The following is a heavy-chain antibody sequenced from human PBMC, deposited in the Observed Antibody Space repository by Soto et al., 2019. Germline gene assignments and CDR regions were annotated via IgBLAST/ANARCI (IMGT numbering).Heavy chain of an antibody. Sequence: SETLSLTCTGSGGSISSYYWSWIRQPPGKGLEWIGYIYYSGSTNYNPSLKSRVTISVDTSKNQFSLKLSSVTAADTAVYYCARRVAGSRGWFDPWGQGTLVTVSS. CDR1: GGSISSYY. J-gene: IGHJ5*02. CDR2: IYYSGST. CDR3: ARRVAGSRGWFDP. D-gene: IGHD6-19*01. V-gene: IGHV4-59*08.